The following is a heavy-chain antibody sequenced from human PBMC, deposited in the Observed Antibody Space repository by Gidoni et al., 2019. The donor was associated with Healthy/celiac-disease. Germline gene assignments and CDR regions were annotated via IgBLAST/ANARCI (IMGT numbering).Heavy chain of an antibody. CDR2: IIPIFGTA. CDR1: GGTFSSYA. V-gene: IGHV1-69*01. J-gene: IGHJ6*03. Sequence: QVQLVQSGAEVKKPGSSVKVSCKASGGTFSSYAISWVRQAPGQGLEWMGGIIPIFGTANYAPKFQGRVTITADESTSTAYMELSSLRSEDTAVYYCARDRGCSSTSCSNYYYYYMDVWGKGTTVTVSS. CDR3: ARDRGCSSTSCSNYYYYYMDV. D-gene: IGHD2-2*01.